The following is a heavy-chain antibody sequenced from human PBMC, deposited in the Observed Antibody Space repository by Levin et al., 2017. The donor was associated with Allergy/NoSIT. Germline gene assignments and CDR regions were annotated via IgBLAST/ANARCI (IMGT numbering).Heavy chain of an antibody. CDR3: ASGYTYGSPFDY. CDR2: IWSGGTNK. D-gene: IGHD5-18*01. CDR1: GFTFSSYG. V-gene: IGHV3-33*01. Sequence: PGGSLRLSCAASGFTFSSYGMHWIRLAPGKGLEWVAVIWSGGTNKYYADSVRGRFTISRDNSKNTLYLQMNSLRAEDTAVYYCASGYTYGSPFDYWGQGTLVTVSS. J-gene: IGHJ4*02.